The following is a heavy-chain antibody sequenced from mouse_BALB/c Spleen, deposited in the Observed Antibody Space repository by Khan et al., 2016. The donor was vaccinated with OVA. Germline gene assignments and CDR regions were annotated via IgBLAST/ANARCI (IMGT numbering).Heavy chain of an antibody. Sequence: VQLKESGPGLVKPSQTVSLTCTVTGISITSGNYRWSWIRQFPGNKLEWIGNIYYSGTVTYNPSLTSRTTITRDTSKNQFFLEMNSLTAEDTATYSGARAYGSLYWYFDVWGAGTTVTVSS. V-gene: IGHV3-5*02. CDR1: GISITSGNYR. CDR2: IYYSGTV. D-gene: IGHD1-1*01. J-gene: IGHJ1*01. CDR3: ARAYGSLYWYFDV.